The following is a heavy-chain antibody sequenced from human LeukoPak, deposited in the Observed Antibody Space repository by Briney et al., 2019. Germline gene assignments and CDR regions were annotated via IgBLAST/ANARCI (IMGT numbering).Heavy chain of an antibody. CDR1: GGSISSGGYY. CDR3: ASGYDSRYY. Sequence: SQTLSLTCTVSGGSISSGGYYWSWIRQHPGKGLEWIGYIYYSGTTYYNPSLKSRVTISVDTSKKQFSLKLSSVTATDTAVYYCASGYDSRYYWGQGALVTVSS. J-gene: IGHJ4*02. V-gene: IGHV4-31*03. CDR2: IYYSGTT. D-gene: IGHD3-22*01.